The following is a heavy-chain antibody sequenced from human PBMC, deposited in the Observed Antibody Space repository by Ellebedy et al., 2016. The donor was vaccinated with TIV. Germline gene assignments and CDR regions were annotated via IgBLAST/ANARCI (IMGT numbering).Heavy chain of an antibody. CDR3: ARGSSWWGNGMDV. CDR2: IYSGGST. V-gene: IGHV3-53*01. J-gene: IGHJ6*02. CDR1: GFTVSSNY. D-gene: IGHD2-15*01. Sequence: GESLKISXAASGFTVSSNYMSWVRQAPGKGLEWVSVIYSGGSTYYADSVKGRFTISRDNSKNTLYLQMNSLRAEDTAVYYCARGSSWWGNGMDVWGQGTTVTVSS.